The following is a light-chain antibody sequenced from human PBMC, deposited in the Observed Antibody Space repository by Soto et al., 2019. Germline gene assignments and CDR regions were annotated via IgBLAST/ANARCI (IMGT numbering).Light chain of an antibody. CDR2: NAS. Sequence: EIVLTQSPATLSLSPGERATLSCRASHNVNNYLVWYQQKPGQAPRLLIYNASNRATVIPARFSGSGSGTDFTLTVRSLEREDFAVYYCQQRSDWPLTFGGGTKVEIK. V-gene: IGKV3-11*01. J-gene: IGKJ4*01. CDR1: HNVNNY. CDR3: QQRSDWPLT.